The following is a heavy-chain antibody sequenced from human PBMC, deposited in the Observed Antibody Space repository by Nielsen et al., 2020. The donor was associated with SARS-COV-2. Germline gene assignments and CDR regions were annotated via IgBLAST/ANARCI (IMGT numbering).Heavy chain of an antibody. CDR2: ISSSSSYI. Sequence: GGSLRLSCAASGFTFSSYSMNWVRQAPGKGLEWVSSISSSSSYIYYADSVKGRFTISRDNAKNSLYLQMNSLRAEDTALYYCAKDTSLYDSSGYALDYWGQGTLVTVSS. CDR1: GFTFSSYS. J-gene: IGHJ4*02. CDR3: AKDTSLYDSSGYALDY. D-gene: IGHD3-22*01. V-gene: IGHV3-21*04.